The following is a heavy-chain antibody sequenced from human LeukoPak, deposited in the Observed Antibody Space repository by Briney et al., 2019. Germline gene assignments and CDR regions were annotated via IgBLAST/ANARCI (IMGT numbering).Heavy chain of an antibody. V-gene: IGHV3-7*01. CDR2: IKPDGRDK. J-gene: IGHJ4*02. D-gene: IGHD4-23*01. Sequence: GGSLRLSCAASGYTFSDYWMGWVRQAPGKGLERVANIKPDGRDKYHVDSVKGRFTISRDNAKASLYLLMNSLRAEDTAVYYCARGRFCDSGNCYLDYWGQGTLVTVSS. CDR1: GYTFSDYW. CDR3: ARGRFCDSGNCYLDY.